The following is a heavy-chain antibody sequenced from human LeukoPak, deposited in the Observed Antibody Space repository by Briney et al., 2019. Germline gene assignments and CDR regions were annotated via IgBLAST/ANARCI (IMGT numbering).Heavy chain of an antibody. D-gene: IGHD6-19*01. J-gene: IGHJ5*02. CDR3: AKAPYSSGWTNWFDP. CDR1: GFTFDIYA. Sequence: GSLLLSCASSGFTFDIYAMNWVRQPPGKGLEWGSVISGSGDIIYYADSVKGRFTISRDNSKDTLYLQMNSLRAEDTAVYYCAKAPYSSGWTNWFDPWGQGTLVTVSS. CDR2: ISGSGDII. V-gene: IGHV3-23*01.